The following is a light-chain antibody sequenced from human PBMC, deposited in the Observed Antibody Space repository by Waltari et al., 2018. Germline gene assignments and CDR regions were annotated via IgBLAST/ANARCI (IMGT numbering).Light chain of an antibody. J-gene: IGLJ2*01. CDR2: DVS. V-gene: IGLV2-14*01. CDR3: SSYTRSSTYVV. CDR1: SSDVGGYNY. Sequence: QSALTQPASVSGSPGQSITISCTGTSSDVGGYNYVSWYQQHPGKAPKLMIYDVSKRPSGVSIRFSASKSGNTASLTISGLQAEDEADYYCSSYTRSSTYVVFGGGTKLTVL.